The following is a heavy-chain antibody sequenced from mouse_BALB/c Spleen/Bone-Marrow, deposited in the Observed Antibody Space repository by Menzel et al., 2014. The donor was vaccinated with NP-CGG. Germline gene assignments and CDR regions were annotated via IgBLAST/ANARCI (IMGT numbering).Heavy chain of an antibody. CDR1: GFSLTSHG. D-gene: IGHD2-4*01. V-gene: IGHV2-2*02. J-gene: IGHJ4*01. Sequence: VMLVESGPGLVQPSQSLSITCTVSGFSLTSHGVHWVRQSPGKGLEWLGVIWSGGSTDYNAAFISRLSISKDNSKRQVFFKMNSLQANDTAIYYCARTYDYEGAMDYWGQGTSVTVSS. CDR2: IWSGGST. CDR3: ARTYDYEGAMDY.